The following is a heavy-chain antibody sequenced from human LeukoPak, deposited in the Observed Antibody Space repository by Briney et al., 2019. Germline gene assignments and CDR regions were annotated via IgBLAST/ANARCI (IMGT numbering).Heavy chain of an antibody. Sequence: GASVKVSCKASGGTFSNYAISWVRQAPGQGIEWMGRIIPMLGTANYAQKFQGRVTNTADESSSTAYMELSSLSSEDTAVYYCARDSDSTAYYWGSWFDPWGQGTLVTVSS. CDR2: IIPMLGTA. CDR1: GGTFSNYA. CDR3: ARDSDSTAYYWGSWFDP. J-gene: IGHJ5*02. D-gene: IGHD3-22*01. V-gene: IGHV1-69*11.